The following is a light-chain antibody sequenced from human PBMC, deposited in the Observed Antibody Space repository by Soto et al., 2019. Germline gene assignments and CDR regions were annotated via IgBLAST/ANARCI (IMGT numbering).Light chain of an antibody. CDR2: AAS. V-gene: IGKV1-39*01. CDR1: QSISSY. J-gene: IGKJ1*01. Sequence: DIQMTQSPSSLSASVGDRVTITCRASQSISSYLNWYQQKPGKAPKLLIYAASSLQSGVPSRFSGSGSGTDFTLTISSLQPEYFATYYCQQSYSTLGGTFGQGPKVDIK. CDR3: QQSYSTLGGT.